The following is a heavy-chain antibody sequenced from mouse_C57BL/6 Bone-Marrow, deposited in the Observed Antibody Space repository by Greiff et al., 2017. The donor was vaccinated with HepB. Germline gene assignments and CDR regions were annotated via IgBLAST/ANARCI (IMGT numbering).Heavy chain of an antibody. CDR3: ARGDYYSSSWAMDY. V-gene: IGHV1-64*01. CDR2: IHPNSCST. CDR1: GYTFTSYW. J-gene: IGHJ4*01. Sequence: VQLQQPGAELVKPGASVKLSCKASGYTFTSYWMHWVKQRPGQGLEWIGMIHPNSCSTNYNEKFKSKATLTVDKSSSTAYMQLSSLTSEDSAVYYCARGDYYSSSWAMDYWGQGTSVTVSS. D-gene: IGHD1-1*01.